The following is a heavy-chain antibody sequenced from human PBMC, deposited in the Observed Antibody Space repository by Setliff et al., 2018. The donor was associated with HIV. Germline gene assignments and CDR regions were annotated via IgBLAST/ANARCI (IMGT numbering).Heavy chain of an antibody. Sequence: GESLKISCAASGFTFSSYGMHWVRQAPGKGLEWVAVISYDGSNKYYADSVKGRFTISRDNSKNTLYLQMNSLRAEDTAVYYCAKDGAEHTYYYYMDVWGKGTTVTVSS. CDR1: GFTFSSYG. J-gene: IGHJ6*03. CDR3: AKDGAEHTYYYYMDV. V-gene: IGHV3-30*18. CDR2: ISYDGSNK.